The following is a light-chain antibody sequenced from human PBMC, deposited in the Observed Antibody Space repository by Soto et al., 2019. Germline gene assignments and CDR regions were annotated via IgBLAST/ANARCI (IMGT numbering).Light chain of an antibody. CDR1: QSVSTY. J-gene: IGKJ4*01. Sequence: EIVWTQSPATLSLSPGERATLSCRASQSVSTYLAWYQQKPGQAPRLLIYDASNRATGIPARFSGSGSGTDFTLTISSLEPEDFAVYYCQQRSNRPLFGGGTKVDIK. CDR3: QQRSNRPL. CDR2: DAS. V-gene: IGKV3-11*01.